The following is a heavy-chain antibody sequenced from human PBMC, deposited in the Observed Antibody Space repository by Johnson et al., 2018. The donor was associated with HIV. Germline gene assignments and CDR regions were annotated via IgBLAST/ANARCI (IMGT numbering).Heavy chain of an antibody. CDR1: GFTFSNAW. J-gene: IGHJ3*02. D-gene: IGHD3-22*01. CDR3: ARERKMIVGDADAFDI. Sequence: VLLVESGGGVVQPGRSLRLSCAASGFTFSNAWMSWVRQAPGKGLEWVGRIKSKTDGGTTDYAAPVKGRFTISRDDAKNTLYLQMNSLRAEDTAVDYCARERKMIVGDADAFDIWGQGEMVTVSS. V-gene: IGHV3-15*01. CDR2: IKSKTDGGTT.